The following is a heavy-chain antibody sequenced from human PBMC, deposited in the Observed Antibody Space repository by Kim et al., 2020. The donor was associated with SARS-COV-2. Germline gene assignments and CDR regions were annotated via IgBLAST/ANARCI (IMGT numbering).Heavy chain of an antibody. D-gene: IGHD6-19*01. V-gene: IGHV3-30*18. J-gene: IGHJ4*02. CDR1: GFMFISYG. Sequence: GGSLRLSCAASGFMFISYGIHWVRQPPGKGLEWVATISYDGINKYYADSVKGRFTISRDNSKSTLDLQMSSLRADDTAVYYCAKERWNIAVTPGGGLDYWGQGTLVTVSS. CDR3: AKERWNIAVTPGGGLDY. CDR2: ISYDGINK.